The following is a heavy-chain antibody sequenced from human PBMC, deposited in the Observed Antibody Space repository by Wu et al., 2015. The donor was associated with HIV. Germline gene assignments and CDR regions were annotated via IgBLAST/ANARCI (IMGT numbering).Heavy chain of an antibody. CDR1: GYTFTSYG. CDR3: ARDLSRTEPTIGYCSSTSCYFGGVPLTR. J-gene: IGHJ4*02. V-gene: IGHV1-18*01. D-gene: IGHD2-2*01. CDR2: ISAYNGNT. Sequence: QVQLVQSGAEVKKPGASVKVSCKASGYTFTSYGISWVRQAPGQGLEWMGWISAYNGNTNYAQKLQGRVTMTTDTSTSTAYMELRSLRSDDTAVYYCARDLSRTEPTIGYCSSTSCYFGGVPLTRWGQGTLVTVSP.